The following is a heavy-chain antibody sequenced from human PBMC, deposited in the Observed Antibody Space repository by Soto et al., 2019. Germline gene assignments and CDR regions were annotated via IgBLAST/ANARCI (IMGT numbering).Heavy chain of an antibody. J-gene: IGHJ4*02. Sequence: PGESLKISCKGSGCSFTSYWVGWVRKMPGKGLEWMGIIYPGDSDTRYSPSFQGQVTISADKSISTAYLQWSSLKASDTAMYYCARISSSWSTEPFDYWGQGTLVTVSS. CDR1: GCSFTSYW. CDR2: IYPGDSDT. D-gene: IGHD6-13*01. CDR3: ARISSSWSTEPFDY. V-gene: IGHV5-51*01.